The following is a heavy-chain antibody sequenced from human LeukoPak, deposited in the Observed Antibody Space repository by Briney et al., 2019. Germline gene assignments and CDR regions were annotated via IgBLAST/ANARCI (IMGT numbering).Heavy chain of an antibody. J-gene: IGHJ5*02. Sequence: GGSLRLSCAASGFTSWNYAVTWVRQAPGKGLEWVSHISSSGGNTYYADSVKGRFTISRDNSNNTLYLQMNSLRGEDTAVYYCAKVKYDYGDPVGWFDPWGRGTLVTVSS. CDR1: GFTSWNYA. V-gene: IGHV3-23*01. CDR3: AKVKYDYGDPVGWFDP. CDR2: ISSSGGNT. D-gene: IGHD4-17*01.